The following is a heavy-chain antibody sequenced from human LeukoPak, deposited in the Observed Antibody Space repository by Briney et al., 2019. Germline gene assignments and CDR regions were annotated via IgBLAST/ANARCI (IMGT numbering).Heavy chain of an antibody. Sequence: GGSLRLSCAASGFTFSSYDMHWVRQATGKGLEWVSAIGTAGDTYYPGSVKGRFTISRENAKNSLYLQMNSLRAGDTAVYYCARGLYYYDSSGYPYCFDYWGQGTLVTVSS. CDR3: ARGLYYYDSSGYPYCFDY. V-gene: IGHV3-13*01. CDR1: GFTFSSYD. CDR2: IGTAGDT. J-gene: IGHJ4*02. D-gene: IGHD3-22*01.